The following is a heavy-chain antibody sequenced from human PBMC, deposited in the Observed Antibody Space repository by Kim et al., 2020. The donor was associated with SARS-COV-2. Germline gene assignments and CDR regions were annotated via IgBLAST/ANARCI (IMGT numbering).Heavy chain of an antibody. V-gene: IGHV1-3*01. CDR2: INAGNGNT. CDR3: ARDLLARTMVRGARFDP. Sequence: VKVSCKASGYTFTSYAMHWVRQAPGQRLEWMGWINAGNGNTKYSQKFQGRVTITRDTSASTAYMELSSLRSEDTAVYYCARDLLARTMVRGARFDPWGQGTLVTVSS. CDR1: GYTFTSYA. D-gene: IGHD3-10*01. J-gene: IGHJ5*02.